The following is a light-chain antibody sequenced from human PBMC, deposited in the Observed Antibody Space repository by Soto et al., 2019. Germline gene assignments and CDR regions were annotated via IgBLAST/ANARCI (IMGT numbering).Light chain of an antibody. V-gene: IGLV2-14*01. CDR2: EVS. Sequence: QSARTQPASVSGSPGQSSTSSCTGTSSDVGNYNYVSWYQQHPGRAPKLILYEVSNRPSGVSNRFYGSKSGNTASLTSSGLQADAVADYYCSSYTDVVTLEVFGHGTQLTVL. CDR1: SSDVGNYNY. CDR3: SSYTDVVTLEV. J-gene: IGLJ1*01.